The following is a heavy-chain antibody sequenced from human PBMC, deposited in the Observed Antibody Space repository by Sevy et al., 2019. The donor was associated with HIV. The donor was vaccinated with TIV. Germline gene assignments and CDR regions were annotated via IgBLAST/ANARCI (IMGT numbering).Heavy chain of an antibody. CDR2: FSFGCGKI. J-gene: IGHJ4*02. D-gene: IGHD2-8*01. CDR3: AKEGFTNPHDY. Sequence: GGPLRLSCAASGFTFSKYSMSWIRQTPGKGLEWVSTFSFGCGKINYAHSLQSPFTISRVDTRNTFYQQMNSLRAEDTAIYFCAKEGFTNPHDYWGPGTVVTVTS. V-gene: IGHV3-23*01. CDR1: GFTFSKYS.